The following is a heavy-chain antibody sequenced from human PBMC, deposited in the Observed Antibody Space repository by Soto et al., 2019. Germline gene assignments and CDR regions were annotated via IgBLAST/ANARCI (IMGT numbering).Heavy chain of an antibody. V-gene: IGHV3-74*01. J-gene: IGHJ6*04. D-gene: IGHD3-10*01. CDR1: GFTLSGRS. CDR3: ARGWFGPDV. CDR2: IDNAGTDA. Sequence: EVQLVESGGGLVQPGGSLRLSCAASGFTLSGRSMHWVRQAPGKGLVWVSGIDNAGTDASYADSVKGRFTSSRDNAKNMLYLQMNSLRAEDTAVYYCARGWFGPDVWGNGTTVTVSS.